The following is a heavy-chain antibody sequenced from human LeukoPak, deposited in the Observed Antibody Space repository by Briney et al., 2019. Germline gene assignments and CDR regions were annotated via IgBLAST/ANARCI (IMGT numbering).Heavy chain of an antibody. CDR1: GGSISRYY. CDR2: IYYSGST. Sequence: SETLSLTCTVSGGSISRYYWSWIRQPPGKGLEWIGNIYYSGSTNYNPSLKSRVTISVDTSKSQFSLKLNSVTAADTAFYYCARLLRVTTVGPDLYYFDYWGQGTLVTVSS. D-gene: IGHD4-17*01. J-gene: IGHJ4*02. V-gene: IGHV4-59*08. CDR3: ARLLRVTTVGPDLYYFDY.